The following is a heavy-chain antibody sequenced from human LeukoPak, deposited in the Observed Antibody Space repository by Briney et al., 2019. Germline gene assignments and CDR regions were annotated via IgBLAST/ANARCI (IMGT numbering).Heavy chain of an antibody. CDR1: RYRLPSYG. CDR2: ISGYNGNT. D-gene: IGHD2-2*01. Sequence: GASVQVSRQASRYRLPSYGISWVRQAPGQGLTWMGWISGYNGNTNYAQKLQGRVTMTTDTSTSTAYMELRSLRSDDTAVYYCAREYCSTTRCYMADYWGQGTLVTVSS. CDR3: AREYCSTTRCYMADY. V-gene: IGHV1-18*01. J-gene: IGHJ4*02.